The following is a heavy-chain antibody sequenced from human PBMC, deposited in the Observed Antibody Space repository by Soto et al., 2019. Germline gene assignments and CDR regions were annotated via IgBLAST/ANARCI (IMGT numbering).Heavy chain of an antibody. CDR2: IIPIFGTA. Sequence: SVKVSCKASGGTFSSYAISWVRQAPGQGLEWMGGIIPIFGTANYAQKFQGRVTITADESTSTAYMELSSLRSEDTAVYYCARVSMVRGVIITTKYYFDYWGQGTLVTVSS. CDR3: ARVSMVRGVIITTKYYFDY. CDR1: GGTFSSYA. J-gene: IGHJ4*02. D-gene: IGHD3-10*01. V-gene: IGHV1-69*13.